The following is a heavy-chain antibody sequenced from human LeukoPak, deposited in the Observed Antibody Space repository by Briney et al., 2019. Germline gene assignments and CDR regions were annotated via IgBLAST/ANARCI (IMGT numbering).Heavy chain of an antibody. V-gene: IGHV3-23*01. D-gene: IGHD6-19*01. J-gene: IGHJ4*02. Sequence: GGSLRLSCAASGLTFSTFGMGWVRQAPGKGLEWVSTISGGGSSTHYADSVKGRFTISRDNSKNTLFLQMNSLRAEDTAVYYCAKGRDRIAVAGVFDSWGQGTLVTVSS. CDR2: ISGGGSST. CDR3: AKGRDRIAVAGVFDS. CDR1: GLTFSTFG.